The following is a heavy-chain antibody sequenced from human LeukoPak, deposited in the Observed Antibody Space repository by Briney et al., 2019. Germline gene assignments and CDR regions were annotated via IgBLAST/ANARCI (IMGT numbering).Heavy chain of an antibody. CDR2: TNPNSGNT. Sequence: ASVKVSCKASGYTFTSYDINWVRQATGQGLEWMGWTNPNSGNTGYAQKFQGRVTMTRNTSISTAYMELSSLRSEDTAVYYCARLNGDYGDNHWFDPWGQGTLVTVSS. CDR1: GYTFTSYD. J-gene: IGHJ5*02. V-gene: IGHV1-8*01. D-gene: IGHD4-17*01. CDR3: ARLNGDYGDNHWFDP.